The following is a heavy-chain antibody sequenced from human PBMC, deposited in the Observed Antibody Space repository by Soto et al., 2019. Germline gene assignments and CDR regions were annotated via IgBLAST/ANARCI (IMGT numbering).Heavy chain of an antibody. V-gene: IGHV1-18*01. CDR1: GYTFTRYG. Sequence: QVQLVQSGAEVKKPVASVKVSCKASGYTFTRYGISWVRKAPGQGLEWMGWIRAYNGNTNYAQKLQARVTMTTDTSTSTAYRELMSLRSDDTAVYYCARNLSTRDVWGQGTTVTVSS. CDR2: IRAYNGNT. CDR3: ARNLSTRDV. J-gene: IGHJ6*02.